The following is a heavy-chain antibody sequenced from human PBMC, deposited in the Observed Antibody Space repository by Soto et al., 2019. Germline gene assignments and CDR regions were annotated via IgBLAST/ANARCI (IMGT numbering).Heavy chain of an antibody. D-gene: IGHD6-6*01. Sequence: SVKVSCKASGGSFSSYAISWVRQAPGQGLEWMGGIIPIFGTANYARKFQGRVTITADKSTSTAYMELSSLRSEDTAVYYCASKGAHSSSPTGENHYYYDMLVWGQGTTVPFSS. V-gene: IGHV1-69*06. CDR3: ASKGAHSSSPTGENHYYYDMLV. J-gene: IGHJ6*02. CDR1: GGSFSSYA. CDR2: IIPIFGTA.